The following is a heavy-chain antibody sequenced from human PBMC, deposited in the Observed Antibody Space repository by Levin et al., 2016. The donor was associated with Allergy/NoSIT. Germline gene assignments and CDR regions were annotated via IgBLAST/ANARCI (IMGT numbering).Heavy chain of an antibody. CDR2: IDTSAGT. Sequence: GGSLRLSCAASGFTFNTYDIHWVRQGAGEGLEWVSSIDTSAGTWYLGSVRGRFTVSRENAKNSVYLQMNSLRAGDTAVYFCVREASGPHIRYFDLWGRGTLVTVSS. V-gene: IGHV3-13*04. CDR1: GFTFNTYD. D-gene: IGHD2-21*01. J-gene: IGHJ2*01. CDR3: VREASGPHIRYFDL.